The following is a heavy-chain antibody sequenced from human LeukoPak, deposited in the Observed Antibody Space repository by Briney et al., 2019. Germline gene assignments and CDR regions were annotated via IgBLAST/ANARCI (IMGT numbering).Heavy chain of an antibody. V-gene: IGHV3-21*01. CDR1: GFSFSSYT. J-gene: IGHJ6*02. CDR2: IGRSSNSI. D-gene: IGHD3-10*01. Sequence: SGGSLRLSCTASGFSFSSYTMNWIRQAPGKGLEWVSSIGRSSNSIYDADSVKGRFTISRDNAKNSLYLQMNSLRAEDTAVYYCARDRSVRGAHYGMDVWGQGTTVTVCS. CDR3: ARDRSVRGAHYGMDV.